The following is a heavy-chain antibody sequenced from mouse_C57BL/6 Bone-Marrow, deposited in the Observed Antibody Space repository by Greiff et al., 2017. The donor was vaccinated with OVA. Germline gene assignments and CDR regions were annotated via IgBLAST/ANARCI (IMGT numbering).Heavy chain of an antibody. D-gene: IGHD2-3*01. J-gene: IGHJ2*01. Sequence: EVQVVESGPELVKPGASVKMSCKASGYTFTDYNMHWVKQSHGKSLEWIGYINPNNGGTSYNQKFKGKATLTVNKSSSTAYMELRSLTSEDSAVYYCARDGYYFDYWGQGTTLTVSS. V-gene: IGHV1-22*01. CDR1: GYTFTDYN. CDR3: ARDGYYFDY. CDR2: INPNNGGT.